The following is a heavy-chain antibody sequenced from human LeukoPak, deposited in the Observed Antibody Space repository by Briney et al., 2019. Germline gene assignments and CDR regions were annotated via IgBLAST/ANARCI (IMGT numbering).Heavy chain of an antibody. CDR2: INHSGST. D-gene: IGHD4-17*01. CDR1: GGSFSGYY. V-gene: IGHV4-34*01. J-gene: IGHJ4*02. CDR3: VSSHGDYVNF. Sequence: PSETLSLTCAVYGGSFSGYYWSWIRQPPGKGLEWIGEINHSGSTNYNPSLKSRVTISVDTSKNQFSLRPSSVTAAGTAVYYCVSSHGDYVNFSGQGTLVTVSS.